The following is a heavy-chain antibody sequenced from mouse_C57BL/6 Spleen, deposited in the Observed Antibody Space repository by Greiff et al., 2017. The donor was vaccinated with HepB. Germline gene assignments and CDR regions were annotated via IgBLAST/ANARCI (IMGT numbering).Heavy chain of an antibody. J-gene: IGHJ2*01. CDR3: AREGDYYRRYFDY. V-gene: IGHV1-53*01. D-gene: IGHD2-1*01. CDR2: INPSNGGT. CDR1: GYTFTSYW. Sequence: QVHVKQPGTELVKPGASVKLSCKASGYTFTSYWMHWVKQRPGQGLEWIGNINPSNGGTNYNEKFKSKATLTVDKSSSTAYMQLSSLTSEDSAVYYCAREGDYYRRYFDYWGQGTTLTVSS.